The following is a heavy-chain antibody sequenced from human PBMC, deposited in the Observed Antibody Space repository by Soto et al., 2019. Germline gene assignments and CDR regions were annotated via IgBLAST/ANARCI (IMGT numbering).Heavy chain of an antibody. CDR1: GFTFTSYS. Sequence: QVQVVESGGGVVPPGGSLRLSCVVSGFTFTSYSMHWVRQAPGKGLEWVSTFWYDASDKTYADSVEGRFTISRNPSRSTLCLQMDNLRADDTAIYYCVFVAWNEYFFDFWGQEILVTVSP. D-gene: IGHD3-10*02. V-gene: IGHV3-33*01. J-gene: IGHJ4*02. CDR2: FWYDASDK. CDR3: VFVAWNEYFFDF.